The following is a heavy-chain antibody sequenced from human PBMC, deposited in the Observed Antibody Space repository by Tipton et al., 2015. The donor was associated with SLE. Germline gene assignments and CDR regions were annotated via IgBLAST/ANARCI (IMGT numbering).Heavy chain of an antibody. Sequence: AGLVKPSETLSLTCAVYGGSFSDYYWSWIRQPPGKGLEWIGEINHSGSTNYNPSLKSRVTISVDTSKNQFSLKLRSVTAADTAVYYCARPLYYYYYMDVWGKGTTVTVSS. J-gene: IGHJ6*03. CDR3: ARPLYYYYYMDV. V-gene: IGHV4-34*01. CDR1: GGSFSDYY. CDR2: INHSGST.